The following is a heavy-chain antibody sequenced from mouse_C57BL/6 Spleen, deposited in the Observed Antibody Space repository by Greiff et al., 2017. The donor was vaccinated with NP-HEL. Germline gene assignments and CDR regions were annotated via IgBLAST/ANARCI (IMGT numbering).Heavy chain of an antibody. CDR2: IDPETGGT. D-gene: IGHD1-1*01. CDR3: TRRDYYGSSPLDY. V-gene: IGHV1-15*01. J-gene: IGHJ2*01. CDR1: GYTFTDYE. Sequence: QVQLKESGAELVRPGASVTLSCKASGYTFTDYEMHWVKQTPVHGLEWIGAIDPETGGTAYNQKFKGKAILTADKSSSTAYMELRSLTSEDSAVYYCTRRDYYGSSPLDYWGQGTTLTVSS.